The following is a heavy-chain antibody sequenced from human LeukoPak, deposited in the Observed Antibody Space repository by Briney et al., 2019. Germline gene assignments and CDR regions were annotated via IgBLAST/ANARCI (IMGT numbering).Heavy chain of an antibody. CDR2: IYYSGST. V-gene: IGHV4-39*01. J-gene: IGHJ5*02. CDR1: GGSISSSSYY. D-gene: IGHD2-15*01. Sequence: SETLSLTCTVSGGSISSSSYYWGWIRQPPGKGLEWIGSIYYSGSTYYNPSLKSRVTLSVDTSKNQFSLKLSSVTAADTAVYYCARHLVVVAATTKYNWFDPWGQGTLVTVSS. CDR3: ARHLVVVAATTKYNWFDP.